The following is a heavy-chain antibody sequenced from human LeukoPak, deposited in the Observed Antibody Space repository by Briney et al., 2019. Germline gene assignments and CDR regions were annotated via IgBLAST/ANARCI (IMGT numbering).Heavy chain of an antibody. Sequence: PGGSLRLSCVASGIAFRNYAMTWVRQAPGKGLEWVLSITGSGTTTRYADSVKGRFTISRDNSVGTLYLQLNSLSAEDTAVYYCGIDPNGDYIGAFDFWGQGTKVTASS. D-gene: IGHD4-17*01. CDR3: GIDPNGDYIGAFDF. CDR2: ITGSGTTT. J-gene: IGHJ3*01. CDR1: GIAFRNYA. V-gene: IGHV3-23*01.